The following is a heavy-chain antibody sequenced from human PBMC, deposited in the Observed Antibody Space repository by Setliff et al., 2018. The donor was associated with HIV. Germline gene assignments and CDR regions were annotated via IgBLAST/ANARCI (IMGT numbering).Heavy chain of an antibody. J-gene: IGHJ4*02. V-gene: IGHV4-38-2*02. D-gene: IGHD4-17*01. CDR1: GYSVSSPYY. CDR2: IYHSGSN. CDR3: ARYTVDTFFFDY. Sequence: SETLSLTCSVSGYSVSSPYYWAWIRQSPGKGLEWMGSIYHSGSNYYSPSLKSRVIISVDAANEQFSLRLSSVTAADTSVYYCARYTVDTFFFDYWGQGRLVTVSS.